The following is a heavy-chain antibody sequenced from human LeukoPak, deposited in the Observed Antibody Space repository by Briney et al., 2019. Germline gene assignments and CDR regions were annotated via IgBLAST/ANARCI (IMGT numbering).Heavy chain of an antibody. CDR3: ARALLGYYNSRGFYYYMDV. D-gene: IGHD3-22*01. CDR2: ISNDGVNK. J-gene: IGHJ6*03. V-gene: IGHV3-30*03. Sequence: PGGSLRLSCAASGFSFSAYGMLWVRQAPGKGLQWVGLISNDGVNKYYADAVRGRFTISRDNSKNTLSLQMTSLRAEDTAMYYCARALLGYYNSRGFYYYMDVWGKGTTVTVSS. CDR1: GFSFSAYG.